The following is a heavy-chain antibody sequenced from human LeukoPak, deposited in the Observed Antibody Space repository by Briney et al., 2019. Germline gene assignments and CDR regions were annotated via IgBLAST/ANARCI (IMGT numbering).Heavy chain of an antibody. V-gene: IGHV4-34*01. CDR1: GGSFSGYY. D-gene: IGHD3-16*01. Sequence: PSETLSLTCAVYGGSFSGYYWSWIRQPPGKGLEWIGEINHSGSTNYNPSLKSRVTISVDTSKNQFSLELSSVTAADTAVYYCARGGLPFDYWGQGTLVTVSS. J-gene: IGHJ4*02. CDR3: ARGGLPFDY. CDR2: INHSGST.